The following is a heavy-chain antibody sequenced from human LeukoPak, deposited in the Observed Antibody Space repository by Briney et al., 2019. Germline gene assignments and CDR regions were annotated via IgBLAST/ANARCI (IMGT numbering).Heavy chain of an antibody. Sequence: PSETLSLTCNVSGGSISSSSYYWGWIRQPPGKGLEWIGSIYYSGSTYYKPSLKSRVTISVDTSKNQFSLKLSSVTAADTAVYYCARSVEWFLMPPDYWGQGTLVTVSS. CDR1: GGSISSSSYY. D-gene: IGHD3-3*01. CDR3: ARSVEWFLMPPDY. CDR2: IYYSGST. J-gene: IGHJ4*02. V-gene: IGHV4-39*07.